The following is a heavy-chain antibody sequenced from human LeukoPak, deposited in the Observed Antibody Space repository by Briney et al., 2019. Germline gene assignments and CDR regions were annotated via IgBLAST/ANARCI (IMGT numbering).Heavy chain of an antibody. D-gene: IGHD6-13*01. J-gene: IGHJ4*02. V-gene: IGHV3-23*01. CDR2: ISGSGGST. Sequence: GGSLRLSCVTSGFKFSTYALSWVRQAPGKGLEWASSISGSGGSTYHADSVKGRFTISRDSSKNTLYLQMNSLRAEDTAIYYCARVIRTAPGKGYFDYWGLGALVTVSS. CDR3: ARVIRTAPGKGYFDY. CDR1: GFKFSTYA.